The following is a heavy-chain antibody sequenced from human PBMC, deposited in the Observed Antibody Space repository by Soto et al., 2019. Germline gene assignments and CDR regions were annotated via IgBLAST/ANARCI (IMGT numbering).Heavy chain of an antibody. Sequence: KTSETLSLTCAVYGGSFSGYYWSWIRQPPGKGLEWIGEINHSGSTNYNPSLKSRVTISVDTSKNQFSLKLSSVTAADTAVYYCARGRSPGEGTNRNWFDPWGQGTLVTVSS. CDR3: ARGRSPGEGTNRNWFDP. V-gene: IGHV4-34*01. J-gene: IGHJ5*02. D-gene: IGHD2-8*01. CDR2: INHSGST. CDR1: GGSFSGYY.